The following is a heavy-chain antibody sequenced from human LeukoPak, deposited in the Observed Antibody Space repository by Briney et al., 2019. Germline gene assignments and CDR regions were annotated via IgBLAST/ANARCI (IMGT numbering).Heavy chain of an antibody. CDR1: GFTFSSYG. Sequence: GGSLRLSCAASGFTFSSYGMHWVRQAPGKGLEWVAFIRYDGSNKYYADSVKGRFTISRDNSKNTLYLQMNSLRAEDTAVYYCAKGGYYDILTGYMAYWGQGTLVTVSS. J-gene: IGHJ4*02. CDR2: IRYDGSNK. CDR3: AKGGYYDILTGYMAY. V-gene: IGHV3-30*02. D-gene: IGHD3-9*01.